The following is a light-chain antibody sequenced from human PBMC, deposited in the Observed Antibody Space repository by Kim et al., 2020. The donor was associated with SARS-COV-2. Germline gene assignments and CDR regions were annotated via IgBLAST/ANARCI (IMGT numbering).Light chain of an antibody. CDR1: NLGSNN. Sequence: SYELTQPPSVSVAPGKTATITCGGDNLGSNNVHWYQQRPGQAPLLFNYYNTGRPSGIPERFSVSNSGNTATLTINRVEAGDEDDYYCQVWDSSYRLYVVFGGGTQLTVL. J-gene: IGLJ2*01. V-gene: IGLV3-21*04. CDR2: YNT. CDR3: QVWDSSYRLYVV.